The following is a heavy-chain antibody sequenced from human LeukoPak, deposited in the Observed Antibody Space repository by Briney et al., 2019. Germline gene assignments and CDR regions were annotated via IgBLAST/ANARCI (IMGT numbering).Heavy chain of an antibody. CDR2: ISSSSSYI. Sequence: GGSLRLSCAASGFTFSSYSMNWVRQAPGKGLEWVSSISSSSSYIYYADSVKGRFTISRDNAKNSLYLQTNSLRAEDTAVYYCARDPYYYGSGSPSAKKDDYWGQGTLVTVSS. J-gene: IGHJ4*02. CDR1: GFTFSSYS. CDR3: ARDPYYYGSGSPSAKKDDY. V-gene: IGHV3-21*01. D-gene: IGHD3-10*01.